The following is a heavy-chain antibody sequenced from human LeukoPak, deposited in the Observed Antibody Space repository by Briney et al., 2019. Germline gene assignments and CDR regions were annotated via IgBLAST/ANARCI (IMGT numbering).Heavy chain of an antibody. CDR1: GGTFSSYA. V-gene: IGHV1-69*13. CDR2: IIPIFGTA. D-gene: IGHD5-18*01. Sequence: SVKVSCKASGGTFSSYAISWVRQAPGQGLEWMGGIIPIFGTANYAQKFQGRVTITADESTSTAYMELSSLRSEDTAVYYCARGGRYSPGENWFDPWGQGTLVTVSS. J-gene: IGHJ5*02. CDR3: ARGGRYSPGENWFDP.